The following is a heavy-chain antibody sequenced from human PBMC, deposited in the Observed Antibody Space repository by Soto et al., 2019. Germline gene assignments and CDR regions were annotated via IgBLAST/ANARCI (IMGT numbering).Heavy chain of an antibody. Sequence: QVQLQESGPGLVKPSQTLSLTCTVSGGSISRGDYYWSWIRQPPGKGLEWIGYIYYSGSTYYNPSLKSRVTISVDTSKNQFSLKLSSVTAADTAVYYCARVFPVCRSTDDAFDIWGQGTMVTVSS. D-gene: IGHD2-15*01. J-gene: IGHJ3*02. CDR3: ARVFPVCRSTDDAFDI. CDR2: IYYSGST. CDR1: GGSISRGDYY. V-gene: IGHV4-30-4*01.